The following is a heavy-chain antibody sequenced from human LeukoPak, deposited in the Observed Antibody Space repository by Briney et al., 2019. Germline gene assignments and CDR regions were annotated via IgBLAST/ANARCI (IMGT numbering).Heavy chain of an antibody. J-gene: IGHJ4*02. CDR3: ARHYDILTGRYFDY. D-gene: IGHD3-9*01. Sequence: GASVKVSCKASGGIFSSYAISWVRQAPGQGLEWMGGIIPIFGTANYAQKFQGRVTITADESTSTAYMELSSLRSEDTAVYYCARHYDILTGRYFDYWGQGTLVTVSS. CDR1: GGIFSSYA. V-gene: IGHV1-69*01. CDR2: IIPIFGTA.